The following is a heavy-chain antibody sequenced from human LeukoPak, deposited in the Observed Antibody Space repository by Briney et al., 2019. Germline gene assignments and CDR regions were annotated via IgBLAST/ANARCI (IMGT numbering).Heavy chain of an antibody. Sequence: ASVKVSCKASGYTFTGYYMHWVRQAPGQGLEWMGWINPNSGGTNYAQKFQGRVTMTRDTSISTAYMELSRLRSDDTAVYYCARPGSGGSRDYGMDVWGQGTTVTVSS. D-gene: IGHD3-3*01. CDR3: ARPGSGGSRDYGMDV. J-gene: IGHJ6*02. CDR2: INPNSGGT. V-gene: IGHV1-2*02. CDR1: GYTFTGYY.